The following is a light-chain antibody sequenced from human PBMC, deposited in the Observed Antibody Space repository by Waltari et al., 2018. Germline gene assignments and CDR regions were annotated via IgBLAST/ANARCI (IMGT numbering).Light chain of an antibody. CDR1: TPHLGRAH. Sequence: QSVLTQPPSASGTPGQRVTIACSGSTPHLGRAHVHCHQQLPGTAPNLLIYNDYQRPSGVPDRFSGSKSGTSASLAISGLRSEDEGDYYCAAWDVSLSRYVFGTGTQVTVL. J-gene: IGLJ1*01. V-gene: IGLV1-47*01. CDR3: AAWDVSLSRYV. CDR2: NDY.